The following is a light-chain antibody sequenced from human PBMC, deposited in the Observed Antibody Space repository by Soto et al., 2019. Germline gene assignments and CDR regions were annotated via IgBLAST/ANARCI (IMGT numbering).Light chain of an antibody. V-gene: IGKV3-20*01. Sequence: EIVLTQSPDTLSLSPGERATLSCRASQSISSSYLAWYQQKPGQAPRLLIYGASSRATGIPDRFRGSGSGKDFTLPISRRGLKASEMYYCQQYVSGIFGQGPKLK. J-gene: IGKJ1*01. CDR1: QSISSSY. CDR3: QQYVSGI. CDR2: GAS.